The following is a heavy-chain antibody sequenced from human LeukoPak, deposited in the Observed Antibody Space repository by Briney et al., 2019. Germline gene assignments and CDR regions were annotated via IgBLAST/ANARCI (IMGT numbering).Heavy chain of an antibody. CDR1: GYTFTSYG. CDR3: ATDLWGSASFDY. CDR2: ISAYNGNT. D-gene: IGHD7-27*01. J-gene: IGHJ4*02. Sequence: GASVKVSCKASGYTFTSYGISWVRQAPGQGLEWMGWISAYNGNTNYAQKLQGRVTMTEDTSTDTAYMELSSPRSEDTAVYYCATDLWGSASFDYWGQGTLVTVSS. V-gene: IGHV1-18*01.